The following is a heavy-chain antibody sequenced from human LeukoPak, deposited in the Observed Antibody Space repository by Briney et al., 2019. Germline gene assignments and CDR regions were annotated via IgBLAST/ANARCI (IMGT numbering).Heavy chain of an antibody. V-gene: IGHV3-9*03. D-gene: IGHD6-6*01. Sequence: GGSLRLSCAASGFTFDDYAMHWVRHAPGKGLEWVSGISWNSGSIGYADSVKGRFTISRDNAKNSLYLQMNSLRAEDMALYYCAKDGGRRGQLGDGYYYYMDVWGKGTTVTVSS. CDR1: GFTFDDYA. CDR2: ISWNSGSI. J-gene: IGHJ6*03. CDR3: AKDGGRRGQLGDGYYYYMDV.